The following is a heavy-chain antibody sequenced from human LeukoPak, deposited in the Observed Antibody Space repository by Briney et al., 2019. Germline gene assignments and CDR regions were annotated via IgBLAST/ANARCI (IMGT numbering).Heavy chain of an antibody. Sequence: SETLSLTCTVSGGSISSGSYYWSWIRQPAGKGLEWIGRIYTSGSTNYNPSLKSRVTISVDTSKNQFSLKLSSVTAADTAVYYCARVSMAGLLIDYWGQGTLVTVSS. D-gene: IGHD2/OR15-2a*01. CDR3: ARVSMAGLLIDY. CDR1: GGSISSGSYY. V-gene: IGHV4-61*02. CDR2: IYTSGST. J-gene: IGHJ4*02.